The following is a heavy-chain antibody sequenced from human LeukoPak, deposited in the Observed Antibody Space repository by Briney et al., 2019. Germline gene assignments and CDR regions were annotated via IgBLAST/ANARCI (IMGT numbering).Heavy chain of an antibody. CDR3: ATVAGRRWENDAFDI. CDR2: FDPEDGET. CDR1: GYTLTELS. V-gene: IGHV1-24*01. J-gene: IGHJ3*02. Sequence: ASVKVSCKVSGYTLTELSMHWVRQAPGKGLEWMGGFDPEDGETIYAQKFQGRVTMTEDTSTDTAHMELSSLRSEDTAVYYCATVAGRRWENDAFDIWGQGTMVTVSS. D-gene: IGHD6-19*01.